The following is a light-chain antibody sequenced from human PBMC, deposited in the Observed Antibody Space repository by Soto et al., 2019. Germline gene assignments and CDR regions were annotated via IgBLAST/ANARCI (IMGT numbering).Light chain of an antibody. CDR2: EVS. CDR3: SSYTSSSTRV. V-gene: IGLV2-14*01. Sequence: QSALTQPASVSGSPGQSITVSCTGTSSDVGGYNYVSWYQQHPGKAPKLMIYEVSNRPSGVSNRFSGSKSGNTASLTISGRQAEDEDDYYCSSYTSSSTRVFGGGTKLTV. J-gene: IGLJ2*01. CDR1: SSDVGGYNY.